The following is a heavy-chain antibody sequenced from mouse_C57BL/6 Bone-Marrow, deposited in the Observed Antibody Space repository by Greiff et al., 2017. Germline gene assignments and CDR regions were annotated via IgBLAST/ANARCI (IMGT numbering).Heavy chain of an antibody. J-gene: IGHJ2*01. CDR2: IYPTSGRT. CDR1: GYTFTRYW. V-gene: IGHV1-55*01. CDR3: SRSCPLRRSSAS. Sequence: QVQLQQPGAELVKPGASVKMSCKASGYTFTRYWITWVKQRPGQGLEWIGDIYPTSGRTTYNEKFKSKAILTVDTSSNTSYMQLSSLTSEDSAVFDCSRSCPLRRSSASRGQGTTLTSSS. D-gene: IGHD6-1*01.